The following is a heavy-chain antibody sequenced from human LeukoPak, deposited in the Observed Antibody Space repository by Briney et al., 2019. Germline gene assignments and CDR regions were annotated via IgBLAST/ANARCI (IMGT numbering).Heavy chain of an antibody. D-gene: IGHD2-15*01. CDR1: GFTFSSYS. J-gene: IGHJ5*02. Sequence: GGSLRLSCAASGFTFSSYSMNWVRQAPGKGLEWVSSISSSTNYIYYADSVKGRFTISRDNAKNSLYLQMNSLRAEDTAVYYCARDAAAVRFDPWGQGTLVTVSS. CDR3: ARDAAAVRFDP. V-gene: IGHV3-21*01. CDR2: ISSSTNYI.